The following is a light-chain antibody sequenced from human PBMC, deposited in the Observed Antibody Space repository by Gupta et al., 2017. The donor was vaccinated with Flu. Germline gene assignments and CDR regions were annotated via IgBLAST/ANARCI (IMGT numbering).Light chain of an antibody. CDR3: QQDDKWPLT. V-gene: IGKV3-15*01. CDR2: GAT. Sequence: EIVMTQSPATLSVSPGERVTLSCRAGQSVNIKLAWYQQKPGQVPRLLIYGATTRATGIPVNFSGSGSGTGFTLTISSLQSEDFAIYYCQQDDKWPLTFGGGTKVENK. CDR1: QSVNIK. J-gene: IGKJ4*01.